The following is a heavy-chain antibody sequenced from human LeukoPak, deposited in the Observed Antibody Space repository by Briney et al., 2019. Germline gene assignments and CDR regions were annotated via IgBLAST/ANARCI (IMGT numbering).Heavy chain of an antibody. CDR1: GYTVTGYY. J-gene: IGHJ4*02. Sequence: GASVKVSCKASGYTVTGYYMHWVRQAPGQGREGMGWINPNSGGTNYAQKFQGRVTMTRDTSISTAYMELSRLRSDDTAVYYCARASAGFDWLLFYWGQGTLVTVSS. V-gene: IGHV1-2*02. CDR3: ARASAGFDWLLFY. CDR2: INPNSGGT. D-gene: IGHD3-9*01.